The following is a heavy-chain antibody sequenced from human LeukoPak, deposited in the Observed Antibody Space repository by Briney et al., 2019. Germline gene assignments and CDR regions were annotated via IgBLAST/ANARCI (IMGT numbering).Heavy chain of an antibody. J-gene: IGHJ5*02. V-gene: IGHV1-18*01. CDR3: AKDWHILTGRNCFDP. CDR2: VSSYNGDT. CDR1: GYTFNNYG. D-gene: IGHD3-9*01. Sequence: ASVTVSCKASGYTFNNYGISWVRQAPGQGLEWMGWVSSYNGDTNYAQKFQGRVTMSTDTSTSTAYMELRSLRFDDTAIYYCAKDWHILTGRNCFDPWGQGTLVTVSS.